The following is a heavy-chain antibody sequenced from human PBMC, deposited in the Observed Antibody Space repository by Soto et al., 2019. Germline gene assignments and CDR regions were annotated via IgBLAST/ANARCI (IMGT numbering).Heavy chain of an antibody. CDR3: ARWGTTGGFAL. Sequence: QVQLVESGGGVVQPGTSLRLSCAASGFRFKSFVMHWVRQSPGKGLEWVAFTSYDGNNKDYGDSVKGRFTVSRDNSQNPRHLQMDFLRPEDTALYYCARWGTTGGFALGGQGTLVSVSS. D-gene: IGHD3-16*01. J-gene: IGHJ1*01. CDR1: GFRFKSFV. V-gene: IGHV3-30*19. CDR2: TSYDGNNK.